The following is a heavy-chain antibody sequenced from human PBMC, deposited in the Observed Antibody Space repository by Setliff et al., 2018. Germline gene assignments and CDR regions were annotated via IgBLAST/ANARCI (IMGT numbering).Heavy chain of an antibody. V-gene: IGHV4-59*08. CDR2: MYYSGDT. Sequence: LETLSLTCTVSGGSVRGYYWSWIRQPPGKGLEWIGYMYYSGDTNYNPSLKSRVTISVDTSKNQFSLELRSVTAADTAVYYCARLPPLHTPMALTFDYWGQGILVTVSS. CDR3: ARLPPLHTPMALTFDY. D-gene: IGHD5-18*01. CDR1: GGSVRGYY. J-gene: IGHJ4*02.